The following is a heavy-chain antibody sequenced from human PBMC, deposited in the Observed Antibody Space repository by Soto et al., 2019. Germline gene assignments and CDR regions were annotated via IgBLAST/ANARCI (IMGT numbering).Heavy chain of an antibody. V-gene: IGHV4-31*03. CDR2: IYYSGST. D-gene: IGHD2-2*02. J-gene: IGHJ6*02. CDR1: GGSISSGGYY. CDR3: ARASKYDPPQYQLLYAIRHYYYYGMDV. Sequence: QVQLQESGPGLVKPSQTLSLTCTVSGGSISSGGYYWSWIRQHPGKGLEWIGYIYYSGSTYYNPSLKSRVTISVDTSKNQFSLKLSSVTAADTAVYYCARASKYDPPQYQLLYAIRHYYYYGMDVWGQGTTVTVSS.